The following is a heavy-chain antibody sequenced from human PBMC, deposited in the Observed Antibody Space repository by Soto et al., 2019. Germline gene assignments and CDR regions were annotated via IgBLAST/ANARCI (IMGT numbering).Heavy chain of an antibody. CDR3: ATHHRPTTSDNWFET. V-gene: IGHV1-18*01. D-gene: IGHD5-12*01. CDR2: ISTYSGDT. Sequence: QGHLVQSGVEVKTPGASVKVSCQASGYTFFTYDISWVRQAPGQGLEWMGWISTYSGDTKYAQKFQCRVTMTTDTTTTTAYLAQRRLRSNDTAVYYCATHHRPTTSDNWFETRGQGTLVTVSS. J-gene: IGHJ5*02. CDR1: GYTFFTYD.